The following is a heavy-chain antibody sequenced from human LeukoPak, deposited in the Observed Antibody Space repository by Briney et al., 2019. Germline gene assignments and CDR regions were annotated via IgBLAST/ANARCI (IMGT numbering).Heavy chain of an antibody. V-gene: IGHV5-51*01. CDR3: ARRMATRTYYFDF. Sequence: GESLKISCKGSGYSFTNYWIGWVRQTPGKGLEWMGIIYPGDSDTRYSPSFHGQVTISADKSISTAYLQWSSLRASDTAMYYCARRMATRTYYFDFWGQGTLVTVSS. J-gene: IGHJ4*02. CDR2: IYPGDSDT. CDR1: GYSFTNYW. D-gene: IGHD2-8*01.